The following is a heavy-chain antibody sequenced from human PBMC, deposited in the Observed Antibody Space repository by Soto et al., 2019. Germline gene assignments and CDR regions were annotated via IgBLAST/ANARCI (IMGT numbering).Heavy chain of an antibody. Sequence: GGSLRLSWTASGVTVSSSYMSWVRQAPGKGLEWVSVIYSGGSTYYADSVRGRFTISRDNSKNTLYLQMNSLRGEDTAMYYCGRDAEGRGYFDYWGQGTLVTVSS. J-gene: IGHJ4*02. V-gene: IGHV3-66*01. CDR2: IYSGGST. CDR1: GVTVSSSY. D-gene: IGHD3-10*01. CDR3: GRDAEGRGYFDY.